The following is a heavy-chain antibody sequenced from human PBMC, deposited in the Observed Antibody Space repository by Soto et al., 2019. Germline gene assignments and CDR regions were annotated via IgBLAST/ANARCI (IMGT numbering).Heavy chain of an antibody. Sequence: SDTLSLTCTVSGCAISSSSYYWCWILQPPGKGLEWIGSIYYSGSTYYNPSLKSRVTISVDTSKNQFSLKLSSVTAADTAVYYCARQGLDYVVPGPVDYWGQGTLVTVSS. CDR2: IYYSGST. D-gene: IGHD4-17*01. CDR3: ARQGLDYVVPGPVDY. CDR1: GCAISSSSYY. J-gene: IGHJ4*02. V-gene: IGHV4-39*01.